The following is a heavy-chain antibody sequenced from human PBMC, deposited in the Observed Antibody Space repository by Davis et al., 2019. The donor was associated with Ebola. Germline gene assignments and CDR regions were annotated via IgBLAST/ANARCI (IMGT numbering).Heavy chain of an antibody. CDR2: IYSGGST. CDR1: GFSFSSYA. Sequence: GESLKIPCEASGFSFSSYAMHWVRQAPGKGLEWVSVIYSGGSTYYADAVKDRFTISRDNSKNTLYLQMNSLRAEDTAVYYCARRPDYYSNSYWGQGTLVTVSS. V-gene: IGHV3-66*04. CDR3: ARRPDYYSNSY. D-gene: IGHD4-11*01. J-gene: IGHJ4*02.